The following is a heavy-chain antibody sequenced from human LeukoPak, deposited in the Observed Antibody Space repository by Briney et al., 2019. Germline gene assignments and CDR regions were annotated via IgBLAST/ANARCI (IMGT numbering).Heavy chain of an antibody. CDR2: INTNTGNP. CDR3: ARTPVDVRYCSGGSCYGWFDP. CDR1: GYTFTSYA. V-gene: IGHV7-4-1*02. D-gene: IGHD2-15*01. J-gene: IGHJ5*02. Sequence: ASVKVSCKAPGYTFTSYAMNWVRQAPGQGLEWMGWINTNTGNPTYAQGFTGRFVFSLDTSVSTAYLQISSLKAEDTAVYYCARTPVDVRYCSGGSCYGWFDPWGQGTLVTVSS.